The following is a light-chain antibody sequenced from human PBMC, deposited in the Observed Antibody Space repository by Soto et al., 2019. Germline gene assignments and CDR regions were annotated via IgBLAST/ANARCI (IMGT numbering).Light chain of an antibody. J-gene: IGKJ2*02. V-gene: IGKV3-20*01. CDR3: QQYCSSPRT. CDR2: GAS. CDR1: QSVSSSY. Sequence: EIVLTQSPGTLSLSPGERATLSCRASQSVSSSYLAWYQQKPDQAPRLLLYGASSRATGIPDRFSGGGSGTDFTVTISRLEPEDFAVYDCQQYCSSPRTFGQGTKLESK.